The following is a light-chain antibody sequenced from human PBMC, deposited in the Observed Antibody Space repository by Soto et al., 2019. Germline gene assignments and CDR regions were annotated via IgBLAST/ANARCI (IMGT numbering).Light chain of an antibody. J-gene: IGKJ1*01. CDR2: GAS. V-gene: IGKV3-11*01. Sequence: ASQNVYTDLDWYQQNTGKAPRLLIYGASTRATGIPARFSGSGSGTALTITNTSLEPGLVTVYYWQLRSKRPPTFLQGTKVDIK. CDR1: QNVYTD. CDR3: QLRSKRPPT.